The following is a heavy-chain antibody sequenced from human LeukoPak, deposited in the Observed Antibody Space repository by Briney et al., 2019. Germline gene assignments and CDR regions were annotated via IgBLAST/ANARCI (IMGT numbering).Heavy chain of an antibody. D-gene: IGHD1-26*01. CDR2: ISSSSSYI. V-gene: IGHV3-21*01. CDR1: GFTFSSYS. J-gene: IGHJ3*01. CDR3: ARDRVSRLIVGATNWN. Sequence: GGSLRLSCAASGFTFSSYSMNWVRQAPGKGLEWVSSISSSSSYIYYADSVKGRFTISRDNAKNSLYLQMNSLRAEDTAVYYCARDRVSRLIVGATNWNWGQGTMVTVSS.